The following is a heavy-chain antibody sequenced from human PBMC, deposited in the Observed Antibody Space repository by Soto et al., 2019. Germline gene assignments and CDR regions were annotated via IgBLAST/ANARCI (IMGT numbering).Heavy chain of an antibody. J-gene: IGHJ4*02. CDR2: INAGSGNT. CDR1: GYTSTNYG. Sequence: ASVKVSCKASGYTSTNYGMHWVRQAPGQRLEWMGWINAGSGNTKYSQKFQGRITITRDTSASTVYMELSSLRSEDTAVYYCARDPRRCSGGSCYADYWGQGTLVTVSS. D-gene: IGHD2-15*01. CDR3: ARDPRRCSGGSCYADY. V-gene: IGHV1-3*01.